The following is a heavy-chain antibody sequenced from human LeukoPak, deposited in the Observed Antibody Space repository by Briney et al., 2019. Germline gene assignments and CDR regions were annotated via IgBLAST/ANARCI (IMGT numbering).Heavy chain of an antibody. Sequence: GGSLRLSCAASGFTFSSYSMNWVRQAPGKGLEWVSYISSSSSTIYYADSVKGRFTISGDNSKNTLYLQMNSLRAEDTAVYYCARGLPLDPDLGFFDYWGQGTLVTVSS. CDR1: GFTFSSYS. V-gene: IGHV3-48*01. D-gene: IGHD1-1*01. CDR2: ISSSSSTI. CDR3: ARGLPLDPDLGFFDY. J-gene: IGHJ4*02.